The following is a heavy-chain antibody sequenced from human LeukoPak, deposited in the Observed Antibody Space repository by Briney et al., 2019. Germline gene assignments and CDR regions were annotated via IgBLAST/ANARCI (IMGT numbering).Heavy chain of an antibody. Sequence: GGSLRLSCPASGFIFGDYCMSWFRQAPGKGLGWVGFIRSEYYGETTEFAASVKGRFTISRDNSNSIVYLEMNSLRLEDTAVYYCARGPSAIGRTNGYFDSWGQGTLVTVSS. CDR2: IRSEYYGETT. CDR3: ARGPSAIGRTNGYFDS. J-gene: IGHJ4*02. CDR1: GFIFGDYC. D-gene: IGHD1-14*01. V-gene: IGHV3-49*03.